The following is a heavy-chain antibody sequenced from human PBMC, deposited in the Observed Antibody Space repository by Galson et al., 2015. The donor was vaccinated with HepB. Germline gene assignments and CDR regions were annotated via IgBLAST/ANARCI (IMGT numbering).Heavy chain of an antibody. V-gene: IGHV3-30*02. CDR3: AKDIYRARDRRDHYYGMDV. CDR1: GFTFSSYG. D-gene: IGHD1-26*01. CDR2: IRYDGSNK. Sequence: SLRLSCAASGFTFSSYGMHWVRQAPGKGLEWVAFIRYDGSNKYYADSVKGRFTISRDNSKNTLYLQMNSLRAEDTAVYYCAKDIYRARDRRDHYYGMDVWGQGTTVTVSS. J-gene: IGHJ6*02.